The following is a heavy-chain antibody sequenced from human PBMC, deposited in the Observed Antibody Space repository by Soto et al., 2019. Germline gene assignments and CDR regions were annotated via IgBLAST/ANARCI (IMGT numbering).Heavy chain of an antibody. J-gene: IGHJ4*02. CDR1: GFTFNDYY. Sequence: GGSLRLSCAVSGFTFNDYYMSWIRQSPGKGLEWISYISGGGSTTYHADSVRGRFTISRDNAKNSLFLQMNSLRAEDTAVYYCAREVRTSGWFRRLDSWGQGILVTVSS. V-gene: IGHV3-11*01. CDR2: ISGGGSTT. CDR3: AREVRTSGWFRRLDS. D-gene: IGHD6-19*01.